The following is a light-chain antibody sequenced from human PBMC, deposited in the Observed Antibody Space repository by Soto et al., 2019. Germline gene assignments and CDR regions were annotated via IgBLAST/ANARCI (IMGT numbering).Light chain of an antibody. CDR1: SGDIGDYKY. V-gene: IGLV2-14*01. CDR3: SSYTSTNFVI. J-gene: IGLJ2*01. CDR2: DVS. Sequence: QSALTQPASVSGSPGQSITISCTGSSGDIGDYKYVSWYKQHPGKAPKLMIYDVSNRPSGVSNRFSASKSGNTASLTISALQAEDEADYYCSSYTSTNFVIFGGGTKLTVL.